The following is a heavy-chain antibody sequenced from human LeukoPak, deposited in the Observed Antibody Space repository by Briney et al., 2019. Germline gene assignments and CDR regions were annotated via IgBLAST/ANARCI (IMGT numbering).Heavy chain of an antibody. CDR1: GYSFTSYW. V-gene: IGHV5-51*01. Sequence: GESLQISCQGSGYSFTSYWIGWVRQLPGKGLEWMGIIYPGDSDTRYSPSFQGQVTISADKSISTAYLQWSSLKASDTAMYYCARAESRQRLGARNFDYWGQGTPVTVSS. CDR2: IYPGDSDT. CDR3: ARAESRQRLGARNFDY. J-gene: IGHJ4*02. D-gene: IGHD6-19*01.